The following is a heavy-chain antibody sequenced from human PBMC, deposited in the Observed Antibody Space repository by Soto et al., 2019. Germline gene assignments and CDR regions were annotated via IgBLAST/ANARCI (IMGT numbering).Heavy chain of an antibody. J-gene: IGHJ4*02. D-gene: IGHD1-26*01. V-gene: IGHV3-74*01. Sequence: GGSLRLSCAASGFTFSSYWMHWVRQAPGKGLVWVSRINSDGSSTSYADSVKGRFTISRDNAKNTLYLQMNSLRAEDTAVYYCAREDYYSNFDYWGQGTLVTVSS. CDR1: GFTFSSYW. CDR2: INSDGSST. CDR3: AREDYYSNFDY.